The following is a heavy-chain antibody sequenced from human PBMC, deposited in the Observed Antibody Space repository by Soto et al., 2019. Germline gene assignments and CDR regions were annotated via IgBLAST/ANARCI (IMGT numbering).Heavy chain of an antibody. Sequence: SETLSLTCSVSGGSVNSANYYWSWMRQPPGKGLEWIGFIYYNGNTKYNPSLKSRVTTSLDTSKNQFSLNLTSVTAADAAVYYCSRDNSGYFPTYWGQGTLVTVSS. D-gene: IGHD3-22*01. V-gene: IGHV4-61*01. CDR3: SRDNSGYFPTY. J-gene: IGHJ4*02. CDR2: IYYNGNT. CDR1: GGSVNSANYY.